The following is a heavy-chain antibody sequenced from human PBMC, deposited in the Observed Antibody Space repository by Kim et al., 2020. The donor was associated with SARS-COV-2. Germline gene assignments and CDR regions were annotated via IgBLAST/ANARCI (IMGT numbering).Heavy chain of an antibody. CDR1: GYSFTSYW. CDR3: ARLDILTGFTPYYFDY. CDR2: IYPGDSDT. Sequence: GESLKISCKGSGYSFTSYWIGWVRQMPGKGLEWMGIIYPGDSDTRYSPSFQGQVTISADKSISTAYLQWSSLKASDTAMYYCARLDILTGFTPYYFDYWGQGTLVTVSS. V-gene: IGHV5-51*01. J-gene: IGHJ4*02. D-gene: IGHD3-9*01.